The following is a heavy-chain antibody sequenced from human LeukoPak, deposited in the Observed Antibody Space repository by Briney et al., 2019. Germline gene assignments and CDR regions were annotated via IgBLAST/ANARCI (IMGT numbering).Heavy chain of an antibody. CDR3: AKGQSVVVTATLPFDY. CDR1: GFTFSSYA. V-gene: IGHV3-23*01. CDR2: ISGSGGST. Sequence: GGSLRLSCAASGFTFSSYAMSWVRQAPGQGLEWVSAISGSGGSTYYADSVKGRFTISRDNSKNTLYLQMNSRRAEDTAVYYCAKGQSVVVTATLPFDYWGRGTLVTVSS. D-gene: IGHD2-21*02. J-gene: IGHJ4*02.